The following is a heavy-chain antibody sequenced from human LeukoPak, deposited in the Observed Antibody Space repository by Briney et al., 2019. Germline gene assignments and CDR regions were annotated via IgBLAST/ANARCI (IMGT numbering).Heavy chain of an antibody. CDR3: ASLTGGYYDSSGYLVA. CDR2: IYYSGST. Sequence: SETLSLTCTVSGGSISSGDYYWSWIRQPPGEGLEWIGYIYYSGSTYYNPSLKSRVTISVDTSKNQFSLKLSSVTAADTAVYYCASLTGGYYDSSGYLVAWGQGTLVTVSS. V-gene: IGHV4-30-4*01. CDR1: GGSISSGDYY. D-gene: IGHD3-22*01. J-gene: IGHJ5*02.